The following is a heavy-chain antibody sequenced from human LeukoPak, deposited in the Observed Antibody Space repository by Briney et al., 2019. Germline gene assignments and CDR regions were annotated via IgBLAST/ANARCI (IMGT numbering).Heavy chain of an antibody. J-gene: IGHJ4*02. V-gene: IGHV3-20*04. CDR1: VFTFDDYG. D-gene: IGHD1-26*01. CDR3: ARAGGGTYSYYFDY. CDR2: INWNGGST. Sequence: PGGSLRLSCAASVFTFDDYGMSWVRQAPGKGLEWVSGINWNGGSTGYADSVKGRFIISRDNAKNSLYLQMNSLRAEDTALYYCARAGGGTYSYYFDYWGRGTLVTVSS.